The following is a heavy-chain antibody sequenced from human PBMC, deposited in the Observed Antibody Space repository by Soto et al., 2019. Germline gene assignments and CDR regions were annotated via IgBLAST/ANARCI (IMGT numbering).Heavy chain of an antibody. Sequence: QLQLQESGSGLVKPSQTLSLTCAVSGGSISNGGYSWSWIRQPPGKGLEWIAYIYHSGSTYYNPSFKSRVTISVDRSKNQFSLKLSSVTAADTAVYYCARGMVSFGMDVWGQGTTVTVSS. CDR3: ARGMVSFGMDV. CDR1: GGSISNGGYS. D-gene: IGHD2-8*01. J-gene: IGHJ6*02. CDR2: IYHSGST. V-gene: IGHV4-30-2*01.